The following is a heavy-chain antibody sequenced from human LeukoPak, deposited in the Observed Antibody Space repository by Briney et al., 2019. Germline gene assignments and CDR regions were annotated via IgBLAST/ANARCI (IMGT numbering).Heavy chain of an antibody. V-gene: IGHV1-8*01. D-gene: IGHD3-10*01. CDR3: ARRNRRMVRGVITNWFDP. Sequence: GASVKVSCKASGYTFTSYDINWVRQATGQGLEWMGWMNPNSGNTGYAQKFQGRVTMTRNTSISTAYMELSSLRPEDTAVYYCARRNRRMVRGVITNWFDPWGQGTLVTVSS. J-gene: IGHJ5*02. CDR1: GYTFTSYD. CDR2: MNPNSGNT.